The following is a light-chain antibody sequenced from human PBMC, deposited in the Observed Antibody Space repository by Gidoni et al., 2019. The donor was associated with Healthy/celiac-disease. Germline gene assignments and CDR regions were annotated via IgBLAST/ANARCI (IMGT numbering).Light chain of an antibody. J-gene: IGLJ2*01. V-gene: IGLV2-14*01. CDR3: SSYTSSSTLGGV. CDR2: EVS. Sequence: QSALTPPASVSGSPGQSITISCTGTSSDVGGYNYVSWYQQHPGKAPKLMIYEVSNRPSGVPDRFSGSKSGNTASLTISGFQAEDEADYYCSSYTSSSTLGGVFGGGTKLTVL. CDR1: SSDVGGYNY.